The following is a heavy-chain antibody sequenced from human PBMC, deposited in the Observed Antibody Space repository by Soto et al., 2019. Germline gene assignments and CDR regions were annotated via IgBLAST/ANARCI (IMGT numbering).Heavy chain of an antibody. J-gene: IGHJ5*02. D-gene: IGHD6-13*01. CDR2: ISAYNGNT. CDR3: ARAVPRLGWQQLPRGWFDP. Sequence: QVQLVQSGAEVKKPGASVKVSCKASGYTFTSYGISWVRQAPGQGLEWMGWISAYNGNTNYAQKLQGRVTMTTDTSTSTAYMELRSLRSDDTAVYYCARAVPRLGWQQLPRGWFDPWGQGTLVTVSS. CDR1: GYTFTSYG. V-gene: IGHV1-18*01.